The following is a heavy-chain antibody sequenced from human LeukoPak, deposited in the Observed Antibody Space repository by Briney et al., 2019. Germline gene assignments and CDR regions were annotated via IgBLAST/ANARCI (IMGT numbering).Heavy chain of an antibody. J-gene: IGHJ4*02. CDR3: ARSFAYRTVLDY. D-gene: IGHD2-21*01. CDR1: GGSISSGIYY. CDR2: IYASGST. Sequence: SETLSLTCTVSGGSISSGIYYWSWIRQPAGKGLEWIGRIYASGSTNYNPSLKSRVTISLDTSKNQFSLKLSSVTASDTAMYYCARSFAYRTVLDYWGQGTLVTVSS. V-gene: IGHV4-61*02.